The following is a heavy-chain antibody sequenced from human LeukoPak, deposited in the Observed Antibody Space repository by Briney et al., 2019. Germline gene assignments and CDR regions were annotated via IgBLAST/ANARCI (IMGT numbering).Heavy chain of an antibody. CDR3: ARESVDYYDTQRYYFEY. CDR2: ISAYNGNT. CDR1: GYTFTSYG. J-gene: IGHJ4*02. Sequence: ASVKVSCKASGYTFTSYGISWVRQAPGQGLEWKGWISAYNGNTNYAQKLQGRVTMTTDTSTSTAYMELRSLRSDDTAVYYCARESVDYYDTQRYYFEYWGQGTLVTVSS. D-gene: IGHD3-22*01. V-gene: IGHV1-18*01.